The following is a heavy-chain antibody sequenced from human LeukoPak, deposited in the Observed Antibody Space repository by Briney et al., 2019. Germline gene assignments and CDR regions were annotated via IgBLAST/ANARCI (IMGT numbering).Heavy chain of an antibody. Sequence: SETLSLTCTVSGGSISSGDYYWSWIRQPPGKGLEWIGYIYYSGSTYYNPSLKSRVTISVDTSKNQFSLKLSSVTAADTAVYYCAGSPDIVVVPAAFDYWGQGTLVTVSS. J-gene: IGHJ4*02. CDR3: AGSPDIVVVPAAFDY. CDR1: GGSISSGDYY. CDR2: IYYSGST. D-gene: IGHD2-2*01. V-gene: IGHV4-30-4*01.